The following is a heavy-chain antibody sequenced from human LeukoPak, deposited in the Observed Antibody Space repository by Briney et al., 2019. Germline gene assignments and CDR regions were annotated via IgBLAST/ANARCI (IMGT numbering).Heavy chain of an antibody. CDR3: ARDPGDGYGA. D-gene: IGHD5-24*01. J-gene: IGHJ5*02. CDR1: GGTFSSYA. CDR2: IIPIFGTA. V-gene: IGHV1-69*13. Sequence: GASVKVSCKASGGTFSSYAISWVRQAPGQGLEWMGGIIPIFGTANYAQKFQGGVTITADESTSTAYMELSSLRSEDTAVYYCARDPGDGYGAWGQGTLVTVSS.